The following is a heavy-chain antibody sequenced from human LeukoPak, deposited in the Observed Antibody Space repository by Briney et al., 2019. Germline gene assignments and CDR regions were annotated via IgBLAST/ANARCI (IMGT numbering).Heavy chain of an antibody. V-gene: IGHV4-31*03. CDR3: ARDLGHYYYDSSGYQD. D-gene: IGHD3-22*01. J-gene: IGHJ4*02. Sequence: SETLSLTCTVSGGSISSSSYYWGWIRQPPGKGLEWIGYIYCSGSTYYNPSLKSRVTISVDTSKNQFSLKLSSVTAADTAVYYCARDLGHYYYDSSGYQDWGQGTLVTVSS. CDR2: IYCSGST. CDR1: GGSISSSSYY.